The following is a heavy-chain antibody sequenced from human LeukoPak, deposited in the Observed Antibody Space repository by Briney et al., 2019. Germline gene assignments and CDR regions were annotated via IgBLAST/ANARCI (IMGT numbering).Heavy chain of an antibody. J-gene: IGHJ4*02. D-gene: IGHD3-3*01. V-gene: IGHV1-8*03. CDR3: ARGFRDFWSGYLYYFDY. CDR1: GYTFTSYD. CDR2: MNPNSGNT. Sequence: GASVKVSRKASGYTFTSYDINWVRQATGQGLEWMGWMNPNSGNTGYAQKFQGRVTITRNTSISTAYMELSSLRSEDTAVYYCARGFRDFWSGYLYYFDYWGQGTLVTVSS.